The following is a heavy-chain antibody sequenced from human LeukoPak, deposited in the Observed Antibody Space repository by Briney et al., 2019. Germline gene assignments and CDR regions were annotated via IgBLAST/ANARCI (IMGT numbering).Heavy chain of an antibody. V-gene: IGHV4-38-2*02. CDR2: IYHSGIT. CDR1: DYSISSGYGYY. D-gene: IGHD3-3*01. J-gene: IGHJ5*02. Sequence: SETLSLTCTVSDYSISSGYGYYWGWIRQPPGKGLEWIGNIYHSGITYYNHFNSSLKSRVTISIDTSKNQFSLRLTSVTAADTAVYYCARGLYYDFWSGYYGLRNWFDPWGQGTLVTVSS. CDR3: ARGLYYDFWSGYYGLRNWFDP.